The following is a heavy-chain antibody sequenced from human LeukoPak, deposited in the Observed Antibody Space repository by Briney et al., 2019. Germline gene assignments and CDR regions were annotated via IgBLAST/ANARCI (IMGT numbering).Heavy chain of an antibody. J-gene: IGHJ4*02. Sequence: SETLSLTCAVYGGSFSGYYWSWIRQPAGKGLEWIGRIYTSGSTNYNPSLKSRVTMSVDTSKNQFSLKLSSVTAADTAVYYCAREAMGAIPFDYWGQGTLVAVSS. CDR2: IYTSGST. V-gene: IGHV4-4*07. D-gene: IGHD1-26*01. CDR3: AREAMGAIPFDY. CDR1: GGSFSGYY.